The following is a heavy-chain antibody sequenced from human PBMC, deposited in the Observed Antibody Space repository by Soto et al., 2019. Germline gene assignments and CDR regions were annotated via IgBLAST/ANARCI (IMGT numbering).Heavy chain of an antibody. CDR2: INPSGGST. Sequence: ASVTVSCQAAGYTFTSYYMHWVRQAPGQGLEWMGIINPSGGSTSYAQKFQGRVTMTRDTSTSTVYMELSSLRSEDTAVYYCARDPVDTAMVRFDYWGQGTLVTVSS. CDR3: ARDPVDTAMVRFDY. CDR1: GYTFTSYY. J-gene: IGHJ4*02. D-gene: IGHD5-18*01. V-gene: IGHV1-46*03.